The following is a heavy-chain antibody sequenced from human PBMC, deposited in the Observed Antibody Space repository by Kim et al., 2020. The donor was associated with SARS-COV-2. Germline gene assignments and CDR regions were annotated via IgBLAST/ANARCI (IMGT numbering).Heavy chain of an antibody. J-gene: IGHJ2*01. Sequence: GGSLRLSCGASGFTFENFGMSWVRQYPGGGLEWVSGINWNGVKVTYADSVKGRFVISRDNANNSLHLQMNSLRAEDTAFYYCVRVPARYFDWTEKLWYFEVWGRGTLVTVSS. CDR2: INWNGVKV. D-gene: IGHD3-9*01. CDR1: GFTFENFG. CDR3: VRVPARYFDWTEKLWYFEV. V-gene: IGHV3-20*04.